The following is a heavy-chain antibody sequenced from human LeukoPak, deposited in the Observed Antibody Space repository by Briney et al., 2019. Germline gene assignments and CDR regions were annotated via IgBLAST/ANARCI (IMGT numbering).Heavy chain of an antibody. CDR2: ISYDGSNK. CDR3: ARDAGYSDAFDI. CDR1: GFTFSSYA. V-gene: IGHV3-30-3*01. D-gene: IGHD2-15*01. Sequence: GGSLRLSCAASGFTFSSYAMHWVRQAPGKGLEWVAVISYDGSNKYYADSVKGRFTISRDNSKNTLYLQMNSLRAEDTAVYYCARDAGYSDAFDIWGQGTMVTVPS. J-gene: IGHJ3*02.